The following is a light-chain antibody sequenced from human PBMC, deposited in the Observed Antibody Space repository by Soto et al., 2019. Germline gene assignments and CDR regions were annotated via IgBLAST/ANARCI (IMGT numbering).Light chain of an antibody. V-gene: IGKV3-15*01. CDR1: QSLSRN. CDR2: GAS. Sequence: EILMTQSPATLSVSPGERATLSCRASQSLSRNLAWYQQKPGQAPRLLIYGASTRASGIPARFSGSGSGTEFTLTISSLQSEDFALYYYQHYHDWPPAFTFGPGTKVDL. J-gene: IGKJ3*01. CDR3: QHYHDWPPAFT.